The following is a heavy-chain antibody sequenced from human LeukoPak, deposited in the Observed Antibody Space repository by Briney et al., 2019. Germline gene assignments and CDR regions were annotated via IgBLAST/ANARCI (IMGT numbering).Heavy chain of an antibody. CDR2: INPNSGGT. J-gene: IGHJ4*02. Sequence: ASVKVSCKASGYTFTGYYMHSVRQAPGQGLEWMGWINPNSGGTNYAQKFQGRVTMTRDMSISTAYMELSRLRSDDTAVYYCARTLGIMVRGVMIYWGQGTMVTVSS. V-gene: IGHV1-2*02. CDR1: GYTFTGYY. CDR3: ARTLGIMVRGVMIY. D-gene: IGHD3-10*01.